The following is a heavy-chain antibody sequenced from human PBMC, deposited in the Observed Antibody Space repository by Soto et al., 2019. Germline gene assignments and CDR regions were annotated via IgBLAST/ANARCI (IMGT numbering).Heavy chain of an antibody. J-gene: IGHJ3*02. CDR3: ARRRIRGHDAFDI. CDR2: IYHSGST. CDR1: SGSISSSNW. D-gene: IGHD3-3*02. V-gene: IGHV4-4*02. Sequence: PSETLSLTCAVSSGSISSSNWWSWVRQPPGKGLEWIGEIYHSGSTNYNPSLKSRVTISVDKSKSQFSLKLSSVTAADTAVYYCARRRIRGHDAFDIWGQGTMVTVSS.